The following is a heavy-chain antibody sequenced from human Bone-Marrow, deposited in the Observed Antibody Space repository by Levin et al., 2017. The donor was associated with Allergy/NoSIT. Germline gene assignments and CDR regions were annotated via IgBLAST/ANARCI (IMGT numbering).Heavy chain of an antibody. J-gene: IGHJ4*02. CDR2: IYYSGST. CDR3: ARLDLKRYFDWLSYFDY. V-gene: IGHV4-39*01. Sequence: SETLSLTCTVSGGSISSSSYYWGWIRQPPGKGLEWIGSIYYSGSTYYNPSLKSRVTISVDTSKNQFSLKLSSVTAADTAVYYCARLDLKRYFDWLSYFDYWGQGTLVTVSS. D-gene: IGHD3-9*01. CDR1: GGSISSSSYY.